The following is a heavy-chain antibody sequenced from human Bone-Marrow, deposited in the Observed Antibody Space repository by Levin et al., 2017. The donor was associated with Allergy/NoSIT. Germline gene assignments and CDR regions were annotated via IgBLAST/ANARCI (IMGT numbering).Heavy chain of an antibody. D-gene: IGHD3-10*01. CDR1: GGTFSTHL. CDR3: ARGAVVTGDY. J-gene: IGHJ4*02. V-gene: IGHV1-69*13. Sequence: SVKVSCKASGGTFSTHLISWVRQAPGQGLEWMGGTISFVGTSNYAQRFQGRLTITADESTSTSYMELSGLTSADTAVYYCARGAVVTGDYWGQGTLVTVSS. CDR2: TISFVGTS.